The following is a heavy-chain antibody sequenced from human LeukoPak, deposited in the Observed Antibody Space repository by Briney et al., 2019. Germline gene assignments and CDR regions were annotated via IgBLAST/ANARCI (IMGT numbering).Heavy chain of an antibody. CDR2: ISWNSGSI. Sequence: GGSLRLSCAASGFTFSNYWMSWVRQAPGKGLEWVSGISWNSGSIGYADSVKGRFTISRDNAKNSLYLQMNSLRAEDTALYYCAKDIQWLRYDAFDIWGQGTMVTVSS. V-gene: IGHV3-9*01. CDR1: GFTFSNYW. CDR3: AKDIQWLRYDAFDI. D-gene: IGHD5-12*01. J-gene: IGHJ3*02.